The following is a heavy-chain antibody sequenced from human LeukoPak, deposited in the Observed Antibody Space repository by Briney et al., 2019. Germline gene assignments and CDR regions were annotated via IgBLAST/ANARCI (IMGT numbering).Heavy chain of an antibody. Sequence: GGSLRLSCTASGFTFGDYAMSWACQAPGKGLEWVGFIRSKAFGETTDYAAPVKGRFTISRDDSQNTLYLQMNSLKTEDTAVYYCATVGCGSTTCYSDYWGQGNLVTVSS. CDR1: GFTFGDYA. D-gene: IGHD2-2*01. CDR2: IRSKAFGETT. J-gene: IGHJ4*02. CDR3: ATVGCGSTTCYSDY. V-gene: IGHV3-49*04.